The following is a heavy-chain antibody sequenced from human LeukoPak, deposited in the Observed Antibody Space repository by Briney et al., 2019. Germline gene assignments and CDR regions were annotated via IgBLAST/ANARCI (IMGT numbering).Heavy chain of an antibody. J-gene: IGHJ4*02. CDR2: INSCTGNT. D-gene: IGHD3-22*01. V-gene: IGHV1-18*01. CDR3: ARSGVGYFYDNSGYYPLDY. CDR1: GYTFTNYG. Sequence: GSVKVSCKASGYTFTNYGISWVRQAPGQGLEWMGWINSCTGNTNYAQNFQGRVTMTTDTSTSTAYMELRSLRSDDTAVYYCARSGVGYFYDNSGYYPLDYWGQGTLVTVSS.